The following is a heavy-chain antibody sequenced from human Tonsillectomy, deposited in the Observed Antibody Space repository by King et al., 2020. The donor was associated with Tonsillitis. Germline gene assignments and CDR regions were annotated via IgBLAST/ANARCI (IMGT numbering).Heavy chain of an antibody. V-gene: IGHV1-69*01. CDR1: GGTFSSYT. CDR2: IVPIFATT. Sequence: VQLVESGAEVKKPGSSVKVSCKASGGTFSSYTLSWVRQAPGQGLEWMGGIVPIFATTHYAQKFQGRVTITAVESTSTVAMELSSLRSEDTAVYYCARGGTTLNFDYWGQGTLVTVSS. D-gene: IGHD4-11*01. CDR3: ARGGTTLNFDY. J-gene: IGHJ4*02.